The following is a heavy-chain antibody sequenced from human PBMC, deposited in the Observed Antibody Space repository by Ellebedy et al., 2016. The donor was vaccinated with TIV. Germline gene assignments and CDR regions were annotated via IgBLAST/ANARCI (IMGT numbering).Heavy chain of an antibody. CDR3: ARQTGGSRPNFDY. CDR1: GGSISSYY. Sequence: MPGGSLRLSCTVSGGSISSYYWSWIRQPPGKGLEWIAYIYYTGSTNYNPSLKSRVTISVDTSNNQFSLKLTSVTAADTGVYYCARQTGGSRPNFDYWGQGTLVTVSS. D-gene: IGHD2-15*01. J-gene: IGHJ4*02. V-gene: IGHV4-59*08. CDR2: IYYTGST.